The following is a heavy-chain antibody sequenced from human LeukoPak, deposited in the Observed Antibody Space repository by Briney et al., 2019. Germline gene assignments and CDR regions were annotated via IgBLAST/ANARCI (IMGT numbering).Heavy chain of an antibody. Sequence: GGSLRLSCAASGFTFSSYGMHWVRQAPGKGLEWVAVISYDGSNEYYADSVKGRFTISRDNSKNTLSLQLNSLRPEDTALYYCAKHFCTGLDCSLFDSWGQGTLVTVSS. J-gene: IGHJ4*02. CDR3: AKHFCTGLDCSLFDS. D-gene: IGHD3/OR15-3a*01. CDR1: GFTFSSYG. V-gene: IGHV3-30*18. CDR2: ISYDGSNE.